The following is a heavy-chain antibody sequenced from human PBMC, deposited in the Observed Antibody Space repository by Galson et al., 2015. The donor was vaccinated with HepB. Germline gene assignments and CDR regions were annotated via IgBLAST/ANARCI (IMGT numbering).Heavy chain of an antibody. V-gene: IGHV5-51*01. CDR2: IYPGDSHT. CDR3: AKSADLRYWYFDL. J-gene: IGHJ2*01. CDR1: GYSFPNYW. D-gene: IGHD3-9*01. Sequence: QSGAEVKKPGESLKISCKGSGYSFPNYWIGWVRQMPGKGLECMGIIYPGDSHTTYSPSFQGQVTFSADKSSNTAYLQWRSLKASDTAMYYCAKSADLRYWYFDLWGRGTLVTVSS.